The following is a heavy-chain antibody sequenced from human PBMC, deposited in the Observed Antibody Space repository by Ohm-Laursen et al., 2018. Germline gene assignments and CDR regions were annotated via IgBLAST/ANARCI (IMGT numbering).Heavy chain of an antibody. D-gene: IGHD6-25*01. CDR2: IYTSGST. V-gene: IGHV4-4*07. J-gene: IGHJ5*02. Sequence: PSQTLSLTCTVSGGSISSYYWSWIRQPAGKGLEWIGRIYTSGSTNYNPSLKSRVTMSVDTSKNQFSLKLSSVTAADTAVYYCARDVRYSSEVDWFDPWGQGTLVTVSS. CDR1: GGSISSYY. CDR3: ARDVRYSSEVDWFDP.